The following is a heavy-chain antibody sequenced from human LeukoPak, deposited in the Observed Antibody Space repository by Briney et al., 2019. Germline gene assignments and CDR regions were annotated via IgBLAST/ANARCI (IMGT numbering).Heavy chain of an antibody. CDR3: ARLGGCSSTRCYVHWFDP. CDR1: GGSISSGGYS. V-gene: IGHV4-61*08. Sequence: SSETLSLTCAVSGGSISSGGYSWSWIRQPPGKGLEGNGYIYYSGSTNYNPSLKSRVTISVDTSEKQFSLKLSSVTAADTAVYYCARLGGCSSTRCYVHWFDPWGQGTLVTVSA. CDR2: IYYSGST. D-gene: IGHD2-2*01. J-gene: IGHJ5*02.